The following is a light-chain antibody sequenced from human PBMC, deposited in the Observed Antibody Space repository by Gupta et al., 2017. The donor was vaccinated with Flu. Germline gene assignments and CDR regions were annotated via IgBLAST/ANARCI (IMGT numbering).Light chain of an antibody. CDR3: QQYNYYWT. J-gene: IGKJ1*01. V-gene: IGKV1-5*03. Sequence: DTQLTHPPSTLSASIGDRVTITCRASQDSQRWLAGYQQKPGKAPKMLISKASTLRSGVPSRFSGSGSGTECTLPISGLQADDFATYYCQQYNYYWTFGQGTKV. CDR2: KAS. CDR1: QDSQRW.